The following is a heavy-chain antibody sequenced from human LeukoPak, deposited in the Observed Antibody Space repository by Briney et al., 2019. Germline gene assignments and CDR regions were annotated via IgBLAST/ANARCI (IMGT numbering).Heavy chain of an antibody. D-gene: IGHD3-22*01. CDR3: AREDDYDRTPDV. J-gene: IGHJ6*02. V-gene: IGHV3-21*01. CDR1: GFTFSSYS. CDR2: INSSSSYI. Sequence: GGSLRLCCAASGFTFSSYSMNWDRQAPGKGLEWVSSINSSSSYIYYADSVKGRFTISRDNAKNSLYLQMNSLRAEDTAVYYCAREDDYDRTPDVWGQGTTVTVSS.